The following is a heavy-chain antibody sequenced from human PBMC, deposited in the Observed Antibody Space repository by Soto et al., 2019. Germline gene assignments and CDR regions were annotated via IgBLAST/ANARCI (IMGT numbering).Heavy chain of an antibody. CDR2: INHSGGT. V-gene: IGHV4-34*01. CDR1: GRSFSSYY. CDR3: ARGSVDTVDSSGFYEY. D-gene: IGHD3-22*01. J-gene: IGHJ4*01. Sequence: ETLSLTCDTYGRSFSSYYWSWIRQPPGKGLEWIGEINHSGGTSYNPSLKSRVTISVDTSKSQFSLKLTSVTAADRAVYYCARGSVDTVDSSGFYEYWRHGTPVTVSS.